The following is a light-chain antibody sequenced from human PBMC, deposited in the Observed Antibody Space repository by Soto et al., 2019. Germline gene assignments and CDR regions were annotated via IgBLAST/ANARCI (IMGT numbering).Light chain of an antibody. CDR2: DSS. Sequence: EIVLTQSPGTLSLSPGERATLSCRASQTINNYVAWYQQKPGQAPRVLIYDSSIRATGVPDRFSGSGSGTDFTLTISRLEPEDFAVYYCQQYVDSLETFGGGTKVEIK. CDR3: QQYVDSLET. J-gene: IGKJ4*01. CDR1: QTINNY. V-gene: IGKV3-20*01.